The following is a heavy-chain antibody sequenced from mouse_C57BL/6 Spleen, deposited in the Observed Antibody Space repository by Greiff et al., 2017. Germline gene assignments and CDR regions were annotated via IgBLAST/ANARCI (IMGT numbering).Heavy chain of an antibody. CDR2: IYPGDGDT. J-gene: IGHJ4*01. V-gene: IGHV1-82*01. CDR3: ARQLTGPFYYAMDY. CDR1: GYAFSSSW. Sequence: VQLQQSGPELVKPGASVKISCKASGYAFSSSWMNWVKQRPGKGLEWIGRIYPGDGDTNYNGKFKGKATLTADKSSSTAYMQLSSLTSEDSAVYFCARQLTGPFYYAMDYWGQGTSVTVSS. D-gene: IGHD4-1*01.